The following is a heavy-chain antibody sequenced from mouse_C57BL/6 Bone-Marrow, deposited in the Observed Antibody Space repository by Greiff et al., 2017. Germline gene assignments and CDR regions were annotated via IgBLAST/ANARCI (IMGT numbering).Heavy chain of an antibody. V-gene: IGHV1-59*01. Sequence: QVQLQQPGAELVRPGTSVKLSCKASGYTFTSYWMHWVKQRPGQGLEWIGVIDPSDSYTNYNQKFKGKATLTVDTSSSTAYMQLSSLTSEDSAVYYYGREDGYYVGYWGRGTLVTVSA. CDR3: GREDGYYVGY. D-gene: IGHD2-3*01. CDR2: IDPSDSYT. CDR1: GYTFTSYW. J-gene: IGHJ3*01.